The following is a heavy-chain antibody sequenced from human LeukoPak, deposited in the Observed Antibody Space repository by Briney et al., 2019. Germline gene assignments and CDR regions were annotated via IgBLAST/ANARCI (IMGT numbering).Heavy chain of an antibody. D-gene: IGHD1-14*01. CDR3: ARALPGPFFDY. CDR2: IYPGDSDT. Sequence: ASVKVSCKASGYTFTSYYMHWVRQMPGKGLEWMGIIYPGDSDTRYSPSFQGQVTFSADKSISTAYLQWSSLKASDTAMYYCARALPGPFFDYWGQGTLVTVSS. CDR1: GYTFTSYY. J-gene: IGHJ4*02. V-gene: IGHV5-51*01.